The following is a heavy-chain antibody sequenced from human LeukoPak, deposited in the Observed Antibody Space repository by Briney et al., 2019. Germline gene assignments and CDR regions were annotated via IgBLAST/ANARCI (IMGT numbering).Heavy chain of an antibody. D-gene: IGHD6-25*01. Sequence: PGGSLRLSCAASGFTFSSYTMNWVRQAPGKGLEWVSSISSSSSYIYYADSLKGRFTISRENAKNSLYLQMNSLRAGDTAVYYCARDRGRYYMDVWGKGTTVTISS. CDR2: ISSSSSYI. J-gene: IGHJ6*03. CDR3: ARDRGRYYMDV. CDR1: GFTFSSYT. V-gene: IGHV3-21*01.